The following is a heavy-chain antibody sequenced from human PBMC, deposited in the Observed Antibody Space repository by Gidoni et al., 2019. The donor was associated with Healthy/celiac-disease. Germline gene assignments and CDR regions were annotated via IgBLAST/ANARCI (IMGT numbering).Heavy chain of an antibody. CDR1: GFTFSRYG. J-gene: IGHJ1*01. CDR2: ISYDGSNK. CDR3: AKGPTTVVTRAEYFQH. D-gene: IGHD4-17*01. Sequence: QVQLLASGGGVVQPGRSLRLSCSASGFTFSRYGMHWVRQAPGKGLEWVAVISYDGSNKYYADSVKGRFTISRDNSKNTLYLQMNSLRAEDTAVYYCAKGPTTVVTRAEYFQHWGQGTLVTVSS. V-gene: IGHV3-30*18.